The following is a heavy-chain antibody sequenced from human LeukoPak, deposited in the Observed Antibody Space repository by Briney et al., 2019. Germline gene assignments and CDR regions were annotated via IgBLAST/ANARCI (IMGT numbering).Heavy chain of an antibody. V-gene: IGHV3-11*03. D-gene: IGHD3-22*01. CDR2: ISSSSSYT. Sequence: PGGSLRLSCAASGFTFSDYYMSWIRQAPGKGLEWVSYISSSSSYTNYADSVKGRFTISRDNAKNSLYLQMNSLRAEDTAVYYCARLTYYYDSSGYYYFDYWGQGTLVTVSS. CDR3: ARLTYYYDSSGYYYFDY. J-gene: IGHJ4*02. CDR1: GFTFSDYY.